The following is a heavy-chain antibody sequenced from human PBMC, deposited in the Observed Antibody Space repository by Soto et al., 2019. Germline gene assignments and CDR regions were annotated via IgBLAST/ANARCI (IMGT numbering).Heavy chain of an antibody. CDR2: ISAGGGST. Sequence: CVLLRLPCAAAGFTFSSHAMDWVIQTPGKGLEWVSSISAGGGSTYYTDSVKGRFTISRDNSKNTLYLQMNSLKTEDTAVYYCTTDRRSSLTTYYYYGMDVWGQGTTVTVSS. CDR1: GFTFSSHA. V-gene: IGHV3-23*01. D-gene: IGHD1-1*01. CDR3: TTDRRSSLTTYYYYGMDV. J-gene: IGHJ6*02.